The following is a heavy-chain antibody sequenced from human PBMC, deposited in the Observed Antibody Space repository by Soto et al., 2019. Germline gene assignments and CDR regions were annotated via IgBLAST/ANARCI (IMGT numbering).Heavy chain of an antibody. CDR3: VRRSPEDAFDI. CDR2: IYYSGST. CDR1: GGSISPYY. V-gene: IGHV4-59*12. Sequence: PSETLSLTCTVSGGSISPYYWSWVRQAPGKGLEWIGYIYYSGSTNYNPSLESRVAISTDKSKNQFSLRLSSVTAADTAVYYCVRRSPEDAFDIWGQGTMVTVSS. J-gene: IGHJ3*02.